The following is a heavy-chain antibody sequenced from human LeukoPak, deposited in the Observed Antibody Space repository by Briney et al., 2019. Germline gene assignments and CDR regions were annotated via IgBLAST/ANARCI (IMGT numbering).Heavy chain of an antibody. CDR1: GFTFSSYS. D-gene: IGHD3-10*01. CDR3: ARDRGFNGRHY. CDR2: ISSSSSYI. Sequence: PWGSLRLSCAASGFTFSSYSMNWFRQAPAKGLEWVSSISSSSSYIYYAVSVKGRFTISRDNAKNSLYLQMNSLRAEDTAVYYCARDRGFNGRHYWGQGTLVTVSS. J-gene: IGHJ4*02. V-gene: IGHV3-21*01.